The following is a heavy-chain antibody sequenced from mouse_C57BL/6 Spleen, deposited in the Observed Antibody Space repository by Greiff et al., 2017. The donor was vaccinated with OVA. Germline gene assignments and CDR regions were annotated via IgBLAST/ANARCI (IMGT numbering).Heavy chain of an antibody. CDR2: LDPEDGET. J-gene: IGHJ3*01. V-gene: IGHV14-2*01. CDR3: ARGEGNLPWFAY. CDR1: GFNIKDYY. D-gene: IGHD2-1*01. Sequence: EVQLQESGAELVKPGASVKLSCTASGFNIKDYYMHWVKQRTEQGLEWIGRLDPEDGETKYAPKFQGKATITADTSSNTAYLHLSSLTSEDTAVYYFARGEGNLPWFAYWGQGTLVTVSA.